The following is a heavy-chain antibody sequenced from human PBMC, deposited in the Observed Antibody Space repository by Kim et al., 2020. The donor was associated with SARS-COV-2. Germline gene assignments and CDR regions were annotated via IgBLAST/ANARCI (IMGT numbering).Heavy chain of an antibody. Sequence: KGRFTLSRDNAKNSLYVQMNSLRAEDTAVYYCARAVRRANEYYYYYGMDVWGQGTTVTVSS. CDR3: ARAVRRANEYYYYYGMDV. D-gene: IGHD2-2*01. J-gene: IGHJ6*02. V-gene: IGHV3-11*01.